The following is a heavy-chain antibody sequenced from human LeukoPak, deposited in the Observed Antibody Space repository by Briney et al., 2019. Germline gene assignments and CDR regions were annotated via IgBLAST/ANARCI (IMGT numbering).Heavy chain of an antibody. Sequence: ETLSLTCAVSGASIASHSWWSWVRQPPGKGLEWVSVISGSGGSTYYADSVKGRFTISRDNSQNTLYLQMNSLRAEDTAVYYCVKRRYDSSGYFDYWGQGTLVTVSS. CDR2: ISGSGGST. CDR3: VKRRYDSSGYFDY. D-gene: IGHD3-22*01. V-gene: IGHV3-23*01. CDR1: GASIASHS. J-gene: IGHJ4*02.